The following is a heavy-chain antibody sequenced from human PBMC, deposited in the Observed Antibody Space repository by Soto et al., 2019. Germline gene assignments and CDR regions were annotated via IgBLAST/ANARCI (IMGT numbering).Heavy chain of an antibody. CDR1: GDSITSSAW. J-gene: IGHJ4*02. D-gene: IGHD1-20*01. Sequence: QVQLQESGPGLVKPSGTLSLTCAVSGDSITSSAWWSCVRQPPGKGLEWIGEIHLGGTTNYNPSLKSRVTISVDKYKNQFSLILNSVTAADTAIYYCARGDNWRFDLLGQGTLVTVSS. CDR2: IHLGGTT. V-gene: IGHV4-4*02. CDR3: ARGDNWRFDL.